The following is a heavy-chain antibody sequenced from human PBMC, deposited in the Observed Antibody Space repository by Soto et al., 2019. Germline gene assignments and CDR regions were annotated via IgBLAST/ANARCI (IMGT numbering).Heavy chain of an antibody. CDR3: VSGYPWVGFDY. J-gene: IGHJ4*02. CDR2: IYYSGSA. CDR1: GGSIGSSDYY. Sequence: QLQLQESGPGLVKPSETLSLTCTVSGGSIGSSDYYWGWIRQPPGKGLEWIGNIYYSGSASYNPSLKSVVTISVDTSKSQSSLKMSSVTAADTAVYIRVSGYPWVGFDYWGQGTLVTVSS. V-gene: IGHV4-39*01. D-gene: IGHD5-18*01.